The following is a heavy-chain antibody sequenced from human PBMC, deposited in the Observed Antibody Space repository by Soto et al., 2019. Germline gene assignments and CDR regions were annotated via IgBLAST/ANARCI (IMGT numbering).Heavy chain of an antibody. CDR1: GFTFSSYG. CDR2: IWYDGSNK. V-gene: IGHV3-33*01. Sequence: QVQLVESGGGVVQPGRSLRLSCAASGFTFSSYGMHWVRQAPGKGLEWVAVIWYDGSNKYYADSVKGRFTISRDNSKNTLYLQMNSLRAEDTAVYYCARGGGQKLAFFDYWGQGTLVTVSA. J-gene: IGHJ4*02. CDR3: ARGGGQKLAFFDY. D-gene: IGHD6-13*01.